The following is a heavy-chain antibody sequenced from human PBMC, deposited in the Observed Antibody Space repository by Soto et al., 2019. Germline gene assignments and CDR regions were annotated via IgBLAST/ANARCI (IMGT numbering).Heavy chain of an antibody. CDR3: AREGCSSTSVQPDDDYGDYYFDY. CDR2: IYYSGST. Sequence: SETLSLTCTVSGGSISSYYWSWIRQPPGKGLEWIGYIYYSGSTNYNPSLKSRVTISVDTSKNQFSLKLSSVTAADTAVYYCAREGCSSTSVQPDDDYGDYYFDYWGQRTPVTVSS. CDR1: GGSISSYY. D-gene: IGHD2-2*01. J-gene: IGHJ4*02. V-gene: IGHV4-59*01.